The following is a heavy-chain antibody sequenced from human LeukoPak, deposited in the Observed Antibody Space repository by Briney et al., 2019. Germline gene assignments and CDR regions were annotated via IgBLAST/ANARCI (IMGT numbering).Heavy chain of an antibody. CDR2: ICSSGGSI. V-gene: IGHV3-48*03. CDR1: GFTFSRFE. Sequence: GSLRLSCAASGFTFSRFEMNWVRQAPGKGLGGGSYICSSGGSIYYADSVKGRFTISRDNAKNSLFLQMNSLRAEDTALYYCARRRVTVVRGVDITSYYFDYWGQGTLVTVSS. CDR3: ARRRVTVVRGVDITSYYFDY. D-gene: IGHD3-10*01. J-gene: IGHJ4*02.